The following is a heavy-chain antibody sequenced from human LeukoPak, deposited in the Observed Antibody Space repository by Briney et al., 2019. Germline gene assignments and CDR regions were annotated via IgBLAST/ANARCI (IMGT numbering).Heavy chain of an antibody. CDR1: GFTFTSYW. Sequence: GGSLRLSCVASGFTFTSYWINWVRQAPGEGLEWVAHMKPDGTEKYYLDSVKGRFTISRDNAKNSLYLQTNSLRPEDAAVYYCARDAGYGYWVVDHWGQGTLVTVSS. CDR3: ARDAGYGYWVVDH. J-gene: IGHJ4*02. D-gene: IGHD5-18*01. CDR2: MKPDGTEK. V-gene: IGHV3-7*01.